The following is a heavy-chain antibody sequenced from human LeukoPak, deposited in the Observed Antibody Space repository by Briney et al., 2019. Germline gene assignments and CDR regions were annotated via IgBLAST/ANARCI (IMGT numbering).Heavy chain of an antibody. CDR2: ISSSGSTI. CDR1: GFTFSSYA. CDR3: ARGDLIVQAFDI. J-gene: IGHJ3*02. D-gene: IGHD3-22*01. Sequence: PGGSLRLSCAASGFTFSSYAMNWVRQAPGKGLEWVSYISSSGSTIYYADSVKGRFTISRDNAKNSLYLQMNSLRAEDTAVYYCARGDLIVQAFDIWGQGTMVTVSS. V-gene: IGHV3-48*03.